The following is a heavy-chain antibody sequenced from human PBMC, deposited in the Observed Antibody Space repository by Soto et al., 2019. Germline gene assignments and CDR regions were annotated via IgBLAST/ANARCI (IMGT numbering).Heavy chain of an antibody. CDR3: ARQERSGYYYYGMDF. J-gene: IGHJ6*02. CDR1: GCTFSSYA. Sequence: QVQLVQSGAEVKKHGPSVKVSCKASGCTFSSYAISWVRQAPGPGLEWMGGIIPIFGTANYAQKFQGRVTITADESTSAAYMELSSLRSEGTAVYDCARQERSGYYYYGMDFWGQGTKVTV. V-gene: IGHV1-69*01. D-gene: IGHD3-10*01. CDR2: IIPIFGTA.